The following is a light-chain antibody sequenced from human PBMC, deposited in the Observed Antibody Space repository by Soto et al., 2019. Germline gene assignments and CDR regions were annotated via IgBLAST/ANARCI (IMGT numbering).Light chain of an antibody. J-gene: IGKJ1*01. V-gene: IGKV1-5*01. CDR2: DAS. Sequence: DIQMTQSPSTLSASVGDRVTITCRASQSISSWLAWYQQKPGKAPKLLIYDASSLESGVPSRFSGSGSGTEFTLNISRLQPDDFATYYCQQYNSYSGTFGQGTKVDIK. CDR1: QSISSW. CDR3: QQYNSYSGT.